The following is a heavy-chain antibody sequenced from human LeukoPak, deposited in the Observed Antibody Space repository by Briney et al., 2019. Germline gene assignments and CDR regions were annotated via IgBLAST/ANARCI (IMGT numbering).Heavy chain of an antibody. V-gene: IGHV4-59*01. CDR3: ARDGVQLWPDAFDI. CDR2: IYYSGST. CDR1: GGSISSCY. D-gene: IGHD5-18*01. J-gene: IGHJ3*02. Sequence: SETLSLTCTVSGGSISSCYWSWIRQPPGKGLEWIGYIYYSGSTNYNPSLKSRVTMSVDTSKNQFSLKLSSVTAADTAVYYCARDGVQLWPDAFDIWGQGTMVTVSS.